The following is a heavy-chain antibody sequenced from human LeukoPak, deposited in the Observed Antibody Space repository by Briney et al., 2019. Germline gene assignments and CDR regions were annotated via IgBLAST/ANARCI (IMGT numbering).Heavy chain of an antibody. J-gene: IGHJ4*02. CDR2: IYSGGST. D-gene: IGHD6-19*01. CDR3: ARDSPVSGVDY. Sequence: GGSLRLSCAASGFTVTSNYMSWVRQAPGKGLEWVSVIYSGGSTNYADSVKGRFTISTDNSKNMLYLQMNSLRAEDTDVYYCARDSPVSGVDYWGQGTLVTVSS. CDR1: GFTVTSNY. V-gene: IGHV3-53*01.